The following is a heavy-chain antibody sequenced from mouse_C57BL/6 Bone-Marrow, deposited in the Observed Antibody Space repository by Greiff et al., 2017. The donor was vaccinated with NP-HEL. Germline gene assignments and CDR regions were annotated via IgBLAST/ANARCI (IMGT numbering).Heavy chain of an antibody. CDR1: GFTFSSYA. D-gene: IGHD1-1*01. V-gene: IGHV5-4*01. CDR2: ISDGGSYT. Sequence: EVQLVESGGGLVKPGGSLKLSCAASGFTFSSYAMSWVRQTPEKRLEWVATISDGGSYTYYPDNVKGRFTISRDNAKNNLYLQMSHLKSEDTAMYYCARDHLLLSPRGAMDYWGQGTSVTVSS. CDR3: ARDHLLLSPRGAMDY. J-gene: IGHJ4*01.